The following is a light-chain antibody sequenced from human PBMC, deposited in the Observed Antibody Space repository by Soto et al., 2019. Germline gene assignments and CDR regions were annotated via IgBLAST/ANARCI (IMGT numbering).Light chain of an antibody. V-gene: IGLV1-47*01. CDR1: SSNIGSNY. CDR3: AVWDDSLTGRVV. CDR2: RNN. J-gene: IGLJ2*01. Sequence: QSVLTQPPSASGTPGQRVTISCSGSSSNIGSNYVYWYQHLPGTAPRLLIYRNNQRPSGVPDRFSGSKSGTSASLAISGLRSEDEADYSCAVWDDSLTGRVVFGGGTQLTVL.